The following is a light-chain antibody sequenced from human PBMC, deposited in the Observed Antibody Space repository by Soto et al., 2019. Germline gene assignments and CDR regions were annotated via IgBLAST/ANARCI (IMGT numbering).Light chain of an antibody. J-gene: IGKJ4*01. V-gene: IGKV1-17*01. CDR2: AAS. CDR3: LQHIDYPLT. CDR1: QSISSY. Sequence: DIQMTQSPSSLSASVGDRVTITCRASQSISSYLNWYQQKPGKAPKLLIYAASSLQSGVPSRFSGSGSGTEFTLTISSLQPEDFATYYCLQHIDYPLTFGGGTKVDIK.